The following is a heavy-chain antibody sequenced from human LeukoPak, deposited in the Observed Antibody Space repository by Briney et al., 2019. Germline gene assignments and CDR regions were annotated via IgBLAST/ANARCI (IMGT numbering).Heavy chain of an antibody. D-gene: IGHD4-17*01. CDR1: EFDFSSHA. J-gene: IGHJ4*02. Sequence: GGSLRLSCAASEFDFSSHAMTWVRQAPGKGLEWVSAISISGSKTYYADSVKGRFTISGDNSKNTLYLQMNSLRAEDTAVYYCANEIRPNDYWGQGTQVTVSS. CDR3: ANEIRPNDY. V-gene: IGHV3-23*01. CDR2: ISISGSKT.